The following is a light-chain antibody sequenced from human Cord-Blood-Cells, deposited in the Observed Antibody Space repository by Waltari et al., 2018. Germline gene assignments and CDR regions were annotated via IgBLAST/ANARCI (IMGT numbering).Light chain of an antibody. Sequence: DIQMTQPPSTLSASVGDRVTITCRASQSISSWLAWYQQKPGKAPKLLIYDASSLESGVPSRFSGSGSGTEFTLTISSLQPDDFATYYCQQYNSYNTFGQGTKLEIK. CDR1: QSISSW. CDR2: DAS. CDR3: QQYNSYNT. J-gene: IGKJ2*01. V-gene: IGKV1-5*01.